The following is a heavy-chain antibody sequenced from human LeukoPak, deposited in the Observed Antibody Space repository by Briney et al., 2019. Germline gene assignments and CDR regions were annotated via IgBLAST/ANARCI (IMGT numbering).Heavy chain of an antibody. CDR1: EFSVGSNY. CDR2: IYSGGST. J-gene: IGHJ4*02. Sequence: GGSLRLSCAASEFSVGSNYMTWVRQAPGKGLELVSLIYSGGSTYYADSVKGRFTISRDNSKNTLYLQMNSLRAEDTALYYCAKDWHYDFWSGYFDYWGQGTLVTVSS. CDR3: AKDWHYDFWSGYFDY. D-gene: IGHD3-3*01. V-gene: IGHV3-53*05.